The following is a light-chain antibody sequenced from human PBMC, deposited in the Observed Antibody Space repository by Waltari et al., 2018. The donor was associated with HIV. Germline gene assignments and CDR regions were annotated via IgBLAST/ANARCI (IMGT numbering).Light chain of an antibody. CDR3: QQYNDWPLT. CDR2: GAS. Sequence: EIVMTQSPATLSVSPGERVPVSCRASQTVSSSLAWYQQKPGQAPRLLIDGASTRATGIAARFSGSGSGTEFALTISSLQSEDFAVYCCQQYNDWPLTFGGGTRVEIK. J-gene: IGKJ4*01. V-gene: IGKV3-15*01. CDR1: QTVSSS.